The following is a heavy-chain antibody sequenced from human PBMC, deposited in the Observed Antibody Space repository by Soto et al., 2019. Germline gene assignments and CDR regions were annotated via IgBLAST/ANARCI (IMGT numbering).Heavy chain of an antibody. D-gene: IGHD6-19*01. Sequence: QVQLVQSEAEVKNPGASVRVSCKTSDYTFTDYGVTWVRQAPGEGLEWMAWISGYNGNTNYAQKLQGRVTMTTDTSTSTAYMELRGLRYDDTAVYFCARARGIAVADDYWGQGTLVTVSS. CDR3: ARARGIAVADDY. J-gene: IGHJ4*02. CDR2: ISGYNGNT. CDR1: DYTFTDYG. V-gene: IGHV1-18*04.